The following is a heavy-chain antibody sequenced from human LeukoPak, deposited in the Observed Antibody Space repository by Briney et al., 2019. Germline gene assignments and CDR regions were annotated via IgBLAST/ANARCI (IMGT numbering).Heavy chain of an antibody. D-gene: IGHD2-2*01. J-gene: IGHJ6*03. CDR2: IYHSGST. Sequence: SETLSLTCTGSGCSISRGGYYWLWLPQPPGKGLEWLGYIYHSGSTYYNPSLKSRVTISVDRSKNQFSLKLSSVTAADTAVYYCARTSDYYYYMDVWGKGTTVTVSS. CDR1: GCSISRGGYY. CDR3: ARTSDYYYYMDV. V-gene: IGHV4-30-2*01.